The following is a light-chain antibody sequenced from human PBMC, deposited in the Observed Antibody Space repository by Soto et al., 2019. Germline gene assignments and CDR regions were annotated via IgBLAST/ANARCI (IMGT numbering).Light chain of an antibody. CDR2: WAS. J-gene: IGKJ2*01. CDR1: QSVLYTSNNKKY. Sequence: DIVMTQSPDSLAVSLGERATINCKSSQSVLYTSNNKKYFAWYQQKPGQPPKMLIYWASTRQTGAPDRFSGSGSGTDFTLTISSLQAEDVAVYDCQQYYTTPYTFGQGTNLEIK. V-gene: IGKV4-1*01. CDR3: QQYYTTPYT.